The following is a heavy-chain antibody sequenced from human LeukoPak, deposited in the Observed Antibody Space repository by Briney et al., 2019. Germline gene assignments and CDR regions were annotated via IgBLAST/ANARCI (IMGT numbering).Heavy chain of an antibody. D-gene: IGHD6-25*01. Sequence: GGSLRLSCVASGFTFSSYAVHWVRQTPGKGLEYVSAISSIGDSTDYADSVKGRFTISRDNSKSTLYLQMGSLRAEDMAVYYCAKDSSRQRTFPDYWGQGTLVTVSS. CDR3: AKDSSRQRTFPDY. CDR1: GFTFSSYA. J-gene: IGHJ4*02. V-gene: IGHV3-64*02. CDR2: ISSIGDST.